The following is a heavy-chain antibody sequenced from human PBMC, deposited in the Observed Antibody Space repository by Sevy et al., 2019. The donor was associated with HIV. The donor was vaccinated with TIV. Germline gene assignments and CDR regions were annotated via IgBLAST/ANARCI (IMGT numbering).Heavy chain of an antibody. CDR2: IKSGSNTI. CDR1: GFMFGDYS. D-gene: IGHD3-16*01. CDR3: ARDNRWGFDY. Sequence: GGSLRLSCTASGFMFGDYSMNWVRQAPGKGLEWISYIKSGSNTIWYADSVKGRFTISRDNAKQSLYLQMNSLRDEDTGVYYCARDNRWGFDYWGQGTLVTVSS. V-gene: IGHV3-48*02. J-gene: IGHJ4*02.